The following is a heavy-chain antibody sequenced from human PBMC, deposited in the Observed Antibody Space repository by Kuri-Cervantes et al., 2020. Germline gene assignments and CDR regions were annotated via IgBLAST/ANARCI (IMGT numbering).Heavy chain of an antibody. CDR1: GYTFTSYD. CDR2: MNPNSGNT. Sequence: ASVKVSCKASGYTFTSYDINWVRQATGQGLEWMGWMNPNSGNTGYAQKFQGRVTMTTDTSTSTAYMELRSLRSDDTAVYYCARVPGPQLPGLSFLYYFDYWGQGTLVTVSS. J-gene: IGHJ4*02. CDR3: ARVPGPQLPGLSFLYYFDY. V-gene: IGHV1-8*01. D-gene: IGHD2-2*01.